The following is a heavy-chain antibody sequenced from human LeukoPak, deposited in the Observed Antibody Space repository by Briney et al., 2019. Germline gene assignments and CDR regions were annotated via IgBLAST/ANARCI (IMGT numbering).Heavy chain of an antibody. J-gene: IGHJ5*02. D-gene: IGHD3-10*01. V-gene: IGHV3-73*01. CDR3: TRLADGSGKFDL. Sequence: GGSLKLSCAASGVTFTGSAIHWVRQASGKELAWIGRIWSRPNNYATAYAASVKGRSIISRDDSINTAYLQMNSLKTEDTALYYCTRLADGSGKFDLWGQGTLVTVSS. CDR1: GVTFTGSA. CDR2: IWSRPNNYAT.